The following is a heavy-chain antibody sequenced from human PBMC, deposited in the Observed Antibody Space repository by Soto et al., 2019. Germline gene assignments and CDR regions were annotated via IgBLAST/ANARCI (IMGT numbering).Heavy chain of an antibody. V-gene: IGHV4-38-2*01. CDR2: IYHAASV. CDR1: GYSIGSGYY. J-gene: IGHJ6*02. Sequence: PSETLSLTCAVSGYSIGSGYYWAWLRQSPGKGLEWSGSIYHAASVYYNPSLNGRVALSMDTSNNHFSLKLTSVTAADTAVYYCARTFDYYGMDVWGQGTTVT. CDR3: ARTFDYYGMDV.